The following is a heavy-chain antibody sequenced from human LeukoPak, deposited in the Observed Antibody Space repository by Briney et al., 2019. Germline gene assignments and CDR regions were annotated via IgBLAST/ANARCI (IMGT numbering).Heavy chain of an antibody. J-gene: IGHJ3*02. CDR2: INTNTGNP. V-gene: IGHV7-4-1*02. CDR1: GYTFTTYN. Sequence: GASVKVSCKASGYTFTTYNMNWVRQAPGQGLEWMGWINTNTGNPTYAQGFTGRFVFSLDTSVSTAYLQINSLKAEDTALYYCARDIFLDLTAKEAFDIWAMGPWSPSLQ. CDR3: ARDIFLDLTAKEAFDI. D-gene: IGHD2-21*02.